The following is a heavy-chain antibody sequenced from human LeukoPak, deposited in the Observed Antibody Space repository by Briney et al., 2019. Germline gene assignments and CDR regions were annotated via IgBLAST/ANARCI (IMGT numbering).Heavy chain of an antibody. D-gene: IGHD2-21*02. Sequence: GGSLRLSCVASGFTFSDYAMNWVRQAPGKGLEWVSVIYSGGSTYYADSVKGRFTISRDNSKNTLYLQMNSLRAEDTAVYYCARVVVVTADPGWFDPWGQGTLVTVSS. CDR1: GFTFSDYA. V-gene: IGHV3-53*01. CDR2: IYSGGST. CDR3: ARVVVVTADPGWFDP. J-gene: IGHJ5*02.